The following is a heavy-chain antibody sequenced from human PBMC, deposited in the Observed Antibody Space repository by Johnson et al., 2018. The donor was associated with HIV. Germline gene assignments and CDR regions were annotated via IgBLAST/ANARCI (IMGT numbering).Heavy chain of an antibody. J-gene: IGHJ3*02. D-gene: IGHD2-15*01. Sequence: QVQLVESGGGVVQPGRSLRLSCAASGFTFSSYGMHWVRQAPGKGLEWVAVISYDGSNKYYADSVKGRFTISRDNSKNTLYLQMNNLRADDTAIYYCARGGYCSGGRCYSIHAFDIWDQGTMVTVSS. V-gene: IGHV3-30*03. CDR1: GFTFSSYG. CDR3: ARGGYCSGGRCYSIHAFDI. CDR2: ISYDGSNK.